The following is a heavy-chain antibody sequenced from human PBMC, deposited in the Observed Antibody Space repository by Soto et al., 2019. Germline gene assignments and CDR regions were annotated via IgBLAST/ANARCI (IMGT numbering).Heavy chain of an antibody. V-gene: IGHV5-51*01. D-gene: IGHD5-12*01. J-gene: IGHJ5*02. CDR1: GYSFATHW. CDR3: ARRSRSGYVWVESNWFDX. Sequence: GEALKISCKGSGYSFATHWIAWVRQMPGKGLELMGTIYPSDSDTTYSPSVQGQVTISVDKSIITAYVQWSSLKASDSAVYYCARRSRSGYVWVESNWFDXWGQGTRVTVSX. CDR2: IYPSDSDT.